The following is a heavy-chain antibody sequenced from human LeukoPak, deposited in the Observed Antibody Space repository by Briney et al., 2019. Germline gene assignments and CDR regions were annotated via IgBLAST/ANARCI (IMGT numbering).Heavy chain of an antibody. CDR3: ASTPGDLTYYYDSSGYFYAFDI. V-gene: IGHV1-3*01. CDR1: GYTFTSYA. CDR2: INAGNGNT. Sequence: ASVKVSCKASGYTFTSYAMHWVRQAPGQRLEWMGWINAGNGNTKYSQKFQDRVTITRDRSMSTAYMELSSLRSEDTAMYYCASTPGDLTYYYDSSGYFYAFDIWGQGTMVTVSS. D-gene: IGHD3-22*01. J-gene: IGHJ3*02.